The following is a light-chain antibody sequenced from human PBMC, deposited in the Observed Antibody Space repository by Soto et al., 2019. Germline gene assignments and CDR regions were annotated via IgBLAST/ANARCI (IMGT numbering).Light chain of an antibody. CDR3: SSYTSSSTSVV. CDR1: SSDVGGYNY. V-gene: IGLV2-14*01. Sequence: QYALTQPASVSGSPGQSITISCTGTSSDVGGYNYVSWYQQHPGKAPKLMIYDVSNRPSGVSNRFSGSKSGNTASLTISGVQAEDEADYYCSSYTSSSTSVVFGGGTKLTVL. J-gene: IGLJ2*01. CDR2: DVS.